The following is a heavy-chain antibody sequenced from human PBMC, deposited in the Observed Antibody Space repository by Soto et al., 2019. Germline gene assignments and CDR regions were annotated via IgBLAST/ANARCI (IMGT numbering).Heavy chain of an antibody. Sequence: GGSLRLSCAASGFSFSSYAMTWVRQVPGKGLQWVSAISGSGRSTYYADSVKGRFTISRDNSKNTLFLQMNSLRAEDTAVYYCAKSRSDVLTGDAFDMWGPGTMVTVSS. J-gene: IGHJ3*02. V-gene: IGHV3-23*01. CDR2: ISGSGRST. D-gene: IGHD3-9*01. CDR1: GFSFSSYA. CDR3: AKSRSDVLTGDAFDM.